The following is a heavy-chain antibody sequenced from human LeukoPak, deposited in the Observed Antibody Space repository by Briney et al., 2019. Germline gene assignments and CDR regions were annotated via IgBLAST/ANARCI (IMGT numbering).Heavy chain of an antibody. CDR2: INHSGST. D-gene: IGHD3-22*01. CDR3: ARPTDRRRYYDSSGYQGSWFDP. J-gene: IGHJ5*02. CDR1: GGSFSGYY. Sequence: SETLSLTCAVYGGSFSGYYWSWIRQPPGKGLEWIGEINHSGSTNYNPSLKSRVTISVDTSKNQFSLKLSSVTPADTAVYYCARPTDRRRYYDSSGYQGSWFDPWGQGTLVTVSS. V-gene: IGHV4-34*01.